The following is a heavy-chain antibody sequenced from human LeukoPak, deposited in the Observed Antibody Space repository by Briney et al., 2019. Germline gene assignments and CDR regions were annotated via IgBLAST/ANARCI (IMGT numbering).Heavy chain of an antibody. CDR1: GFSFSSGGVG. Sequence: SGPSLVNPQQTLTLTSPFSGFSFSSGGVGVGWIRQPPGGALEWLVVMYENDEKLHSSSRQNRLSITKDTSKNRVVLTMANMAPVDTATYYCAHRHRGVASDIWGQGTMVTVSS. CDR2: MYENDEK. CDR3: AHRHRGVASDI. J-gene: IGHJ3*02. D-gene: IGHD2-15*01. V-gene: IGHV2-5*01.